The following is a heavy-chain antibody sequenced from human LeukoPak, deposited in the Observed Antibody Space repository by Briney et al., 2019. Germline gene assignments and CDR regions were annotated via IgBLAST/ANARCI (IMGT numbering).Heavy chain of an antibody. CDR3: ASTVSSVDY. CDR1: GYSFTSYW. V-gene: IGHV5-10-1*01. D-gene: IGHD2/OR15-2a*01. CDR2: IDPSDSYN. Sequence: RGESLKISCKGSGYSFTSYWISWVRQMPGKGLEWMGRIDPSDSYNNYRPSFQGHVTISADKSISTAYLQWSSLKASDTAMYYCASTVSSVDYWGQGTLVAVSS. J-gene: IGHJ4*02.